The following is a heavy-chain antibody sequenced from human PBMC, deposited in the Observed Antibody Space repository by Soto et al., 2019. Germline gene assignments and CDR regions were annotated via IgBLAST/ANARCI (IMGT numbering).Heavy chain of an antibody. J-gene: IGHJ6*02. CDR3: ARVRTENYYGMDV. CDR2: IKQDETEK. Sequence: PGGSLRLSCVASRFTFSNYWMSWVRQAPGKGLEWVANIKQDETEKYYVDSVKGRFAISRDNAKKSLYLQMNSLRAEDTAVYYCARVRTENYYGMDVWGQGTMVTVSS. CDR1: RFTFSNYW. V-gene: IGHV3-7*05.